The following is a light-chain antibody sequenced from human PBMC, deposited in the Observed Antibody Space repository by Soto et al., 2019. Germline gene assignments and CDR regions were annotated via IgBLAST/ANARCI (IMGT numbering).Light chain of an antibody. CDR2: EVS. CDR1: SRDVGGYNS. Sequence: QSALTQPASVSGSPGQSITISCTGTSRDVGGYNSVSWYQQHPGKAPKVIIYEVSNRPSGVSNRFSGSKSGNTASLTISGLQAEDEADYYCSSYTAITTGVFGGGTQLTVL. V-gene: IGLV2-14*01. J-gene: IGLJ3*02. CDR3: SSYTAITTGV.